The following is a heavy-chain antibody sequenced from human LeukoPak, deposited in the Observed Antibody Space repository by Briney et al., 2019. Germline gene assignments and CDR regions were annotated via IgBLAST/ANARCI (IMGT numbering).Heavy chain of an antibody. CDR2: INPNSGGT. V-gene: IGHV1-2*02. J-gene: IGHJ6*03. D-gene: IGHD5-12*01. CDR1: GYTFTGYY. CDR3: AKDRYGDYEAPFHYYMDA. Sequence: ASVKVSCKASGYTFTGYYMHWVRQAPGQGLEWMGWINPNSGGTNYAQKFQGRVAMTRDTSISTAYMQLSRLRSDDTAVYYCAKDRYGDYEAPFHYYMDAWGRGTTVTVSS.